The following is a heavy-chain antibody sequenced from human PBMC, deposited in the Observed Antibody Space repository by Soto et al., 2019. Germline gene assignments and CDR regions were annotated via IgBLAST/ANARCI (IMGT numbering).Heavy chain of an antibody. CDR1: GFTFSGSA. Sequence: EVQLVESGGGLVQPGGSLKLSCAASGFTFSGSAMHWVRQASGKGLEWVGRIRSKANSYATAYAASVKGRFTISRDDSKNTAYLQMNSLKTEDTAVYYCTKSACTSCYEEGDFDYWGRGTLVTVSS. D-gene: IGHD2-2*01. CDR3: TKSACTSCYEEGDFDY. CDR2: IRSKANSYAT. V-gene: IGHV3-73*01. J-gene: IGHJ4*02.